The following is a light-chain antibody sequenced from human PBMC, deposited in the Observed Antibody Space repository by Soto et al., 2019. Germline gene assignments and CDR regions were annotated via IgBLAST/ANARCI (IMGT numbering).Light chain of an antibody. CDR3: QQYNSWPRT. J-gene: IGKJ1*01. V-gene: IGKV3-15*01. CDR2: AAS. CDR1: QSIGSN. Sequence: EIVMTQSPATLSVSPGEIATLSCRASQSIGSNLAWYQQKPGRAPSLLIYAASPRATGIPARFSGSGSWTDFTLTINSLQSEDFAVYYCQQYNSWPRTFGQGTKVDIK.